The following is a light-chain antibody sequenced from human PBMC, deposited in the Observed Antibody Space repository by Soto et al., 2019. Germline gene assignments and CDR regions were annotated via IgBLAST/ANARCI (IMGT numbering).Light chain of an antibody. Sequence: QSVLTQPPSASETPGQRVTISCSGSRSNIGSNYVYWYQQFPGTAPKLLIYRNNERPSGVPDRFSGAKSGTSASLAISGLRSEDGADYYCAAWDDSLTGWVFGGGTKLTVL. CDR1: RSNIGSNY. CDR2: RNN. V-gene: IGLV1-47*01. J-gene: IGLJ3*02. CDR3: AAWDDSLTGWV.